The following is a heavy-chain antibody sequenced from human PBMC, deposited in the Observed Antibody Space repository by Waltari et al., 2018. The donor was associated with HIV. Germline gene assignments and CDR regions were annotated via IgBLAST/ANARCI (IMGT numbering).Heavy chain of an antibody. D-gene: IGHD3-22*01. Sequence: EVQLVESGGGLIQPGGSLRLSCAASGFTVMDNYMRWVRQAPGKGLEWVSVIYSGGTTYSAASVKGRFTISRDDSKNTVYLQLNSLRAEDTAIYYCARHGGGYHYGWYFDLWGRGTLVTVSS. CDR3: ARHGGGYHYGWYFDL. V-gene: IGHV3-53*01. CDR1: GFTVMDNY. CDR2: IYSGGTT. J-gene: IGHJ2*01.